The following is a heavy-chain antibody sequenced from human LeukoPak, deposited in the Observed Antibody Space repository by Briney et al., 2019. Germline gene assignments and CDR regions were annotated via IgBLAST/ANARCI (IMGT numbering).Heavy chain of an antibody. CDR3: ARLTPYSGSPLGDY. CDR1: GDSISSSSNF. V-gene: IGHV4-39*01. J-gene: IGHJ4*02. CDR2: ISYSGST. D-gene: IGHD1-26*01. Sequence: SETLSLTCTVSGDSISSSSNFWGWIRQPPGKGLEWIGSISYSGSTYYNPSLKSRVTISVDTSKNQFSLKLCSVTAADTAVYYCARLTPYSGSPLGDYWGRGTLVTVSS.